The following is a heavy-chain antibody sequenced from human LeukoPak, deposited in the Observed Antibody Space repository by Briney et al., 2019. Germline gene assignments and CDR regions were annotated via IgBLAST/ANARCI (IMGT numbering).Heavy chain of an antibody. CDR2: IGDTT. CDR3: VEAMGATSRNAFHI. D-gene: IGHD1-26*01. J-gene: IGHJ3*02. V-gene: IGHV3-23*01. CDR1: GFTFSIYA. Sequence: GGSLRLSCAASGFTFSIYAMSWVRQAPGKGLEWVSAIGDTTYYADSVEGRFTISRDNSKNTLYLQMISLRAEDTAVYYCVEAMGATSRNAFHIWGQGTMVTVSS.